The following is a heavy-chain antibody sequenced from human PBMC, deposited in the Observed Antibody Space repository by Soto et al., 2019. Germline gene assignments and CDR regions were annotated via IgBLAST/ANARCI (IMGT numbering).Heavy chain of an antibody. Sequence: QVQLQESGPGLVKPSETLSLTCTVSGGSISSYYWSWIRQPPGKGLEWIGYIYYSGSTNYNPSLTSRVTISVDTSKTQFSLRLRSVTAADTAVYYCAGGERQFAFDLWGQGTMVTVSS. V-gene: IGHV4-59*01. CDR1: GGSISSYY. CDR2: IYYSGST. D-gene: IGHD1-1*01. J-gene: IGHJ3*01. CDR3: AGGERQFAFDL.